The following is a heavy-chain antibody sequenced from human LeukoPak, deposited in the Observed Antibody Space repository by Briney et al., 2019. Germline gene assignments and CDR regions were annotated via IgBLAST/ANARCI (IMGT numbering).Heavy chain of an antibody. CDR1: GGSFSGYY. CDR3: ASRSLIRGAV. J-gene: IGHJ6*04. CDR2: INHSGST. V-gene: IGHV4-34*01. D-gene: IGHD3-10*01. Sequence: SETVSLTCAVYGGSFSGYYWSWIRQPPGKGLEWIGEINHSGSTNYNPFLKSRVTISVDTSKNQFSLKLSSVTAADTAAYYCASRSLIRGAVWGKGTTVTVSS.